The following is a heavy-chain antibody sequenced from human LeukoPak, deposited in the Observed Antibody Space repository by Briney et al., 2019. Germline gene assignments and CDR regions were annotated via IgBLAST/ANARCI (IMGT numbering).Heavy chain of an antibody. CDR3: ARSTRGYSCGSIRTSLYYFDY. J-gene: IGHJ4*02. CDR1: GYTFTGYY. Sequence: EASVKVSCKASGYTFTGYYMHWVRQAPGQGLEWMGWINPNSGGTNYAQKFQGRVTMTRDTSISTAYMELSRLRSDDTAVYYCARSTRGYSCGSIRTSLYYFDYWGQGTLVTVSS. CDR2: INPNSGGT. D-gene: IGHD5-18*01. V-gene: IGHV1-2*02.